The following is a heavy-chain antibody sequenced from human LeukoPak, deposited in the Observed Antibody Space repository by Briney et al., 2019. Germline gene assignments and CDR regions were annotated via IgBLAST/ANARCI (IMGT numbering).Heavy chain of an antibody. CDR3: ARQRVGASIGY. D-gene: IGHD1-26*01. V-gene: IGHV4-39*01. J-gene: IGHJ4*02. CDR1: GGSISSDSYY. Sequence: SETLSLTCSVSGGSISSDSYYWGWIRQPPGKGLEWIGSIYYSGSTYYNPSLRSRVTISVDTSKNQFSLNLSSVTAPDTAVYFCARQRVGASIGYWGQGTLVTVSS. CDR2: IYYSGST.